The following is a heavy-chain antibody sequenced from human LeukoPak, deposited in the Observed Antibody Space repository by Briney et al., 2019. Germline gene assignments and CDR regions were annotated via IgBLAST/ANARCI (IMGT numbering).Heavy chain of an antibody. Sequence: GGSLRLSCAASGFTFSDYSMDWVRQAPGKGLEWISYISSTSSTIYYADSVKGRFTISRDNAGTSLFLQMNGLRADDTALYYCAREIPRRNQLLSGAFDLWGHGTMVTVSS. D-gene: IGHD1-14*01. CDR3: AREIPRRNQLLSGAFDL. J-gene: IGHJ3*01. CDR2: ISSTSSTI. V-gene: IGHV3-48*01. CDR1: GFTFSDYS.